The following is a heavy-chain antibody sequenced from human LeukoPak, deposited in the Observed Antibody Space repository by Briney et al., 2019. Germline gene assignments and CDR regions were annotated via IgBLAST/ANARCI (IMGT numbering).Heavy chain of an antibody. CDR2: IYHSGST. V-gene: IGHV4-30-2*01. Sequence: PSETLSLSCTVSGGSISSGGYYWSWIRQPPGKGLEWIGYIYHSGSTYYNPSLRSRVTISVDRSKNQFSLKLSSVTAADTAVYYCARGYSQYQLPIDYWGQGTLVTVSS. J-gene: IGHJ4*02. CDR3: ARGYSQYQLPIDY. D-gene: IGHD2-2*01. CDR1: GGSISSGGYY.